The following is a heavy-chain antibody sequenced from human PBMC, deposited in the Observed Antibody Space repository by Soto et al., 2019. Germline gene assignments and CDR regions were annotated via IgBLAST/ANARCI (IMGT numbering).Heavy chain of an antibody. CDR3: ARVAEQWPDRSDFHD. V-gene: IGHV1-69*13. Sequence: ASVKVSCNASGGTFSSYAISWVRQAPGEGLEWMGGIIPIFGTANYAQKFQGRVTITADESTSTAYMELSSLRSEDTAVYSCARVAEQWPDRSDFHDWGQGTLVSVSS. D-gene: IGHD6-19*01. CDR1: GGTFSSYA. J-gene: IGHJ1*01. CDR2: IIPIFGTA.